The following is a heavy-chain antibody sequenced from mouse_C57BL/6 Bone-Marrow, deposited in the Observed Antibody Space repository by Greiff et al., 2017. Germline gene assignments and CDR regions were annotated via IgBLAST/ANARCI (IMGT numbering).Heavy chain of an antibody. CDR3: ARGRLRRVFDY. Sequence: QVQLQHSGAELARPGASVKMSCKASGYTFTSYTMHWVKQRPGQGLEWIGYINPSSGYTKYNQKFKDKATLTADKSSSTAYMQLSSLTSEDSAVYYGARGRLRRVFDYWGQGTTLTVSS. V-gene: IGHV1-4*01. CDR2: INPSSGYT. CDR1: GYTFTSYT. J-gene: IGHJ2*01. D-gene: IGHD2-4*01.